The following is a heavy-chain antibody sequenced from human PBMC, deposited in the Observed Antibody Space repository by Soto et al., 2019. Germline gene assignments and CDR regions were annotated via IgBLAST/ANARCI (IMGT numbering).Heavy chain of an antibody. D-gene: IGHD3-10*01. Sequence: SLRLSCTASGFTFSSYGMHWVRQAPGKGLEWVAVISDDGSNNYHADSVKGRFTISRDNSKNTLYLQMNSLRPEDTAVYYCAKTAWFGELLNAFDIWGRGTMVTVSS. CDR1: GFTFSSYG. V-gene: IGHV3-30*18. CDR3: AKTAWFGELLNAFDI. J-gene: IGHJ3*02. CDR2: ISDDGSNN.